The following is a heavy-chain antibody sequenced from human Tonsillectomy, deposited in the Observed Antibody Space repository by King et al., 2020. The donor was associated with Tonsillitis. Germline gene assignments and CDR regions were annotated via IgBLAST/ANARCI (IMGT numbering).Heavy chain of an antibody. V-gene: IGHV5-10-1*03. Sequence: VQLVESGAEVKKPGESLRISCKGSGYSFTSYWISWVRQKPGKGLECMGRIDPSDSYIHDSPSFQGHVTISVEKSIITAYLQWSSLKASDTAMYYCARPRGTKRDLGDFDLWGQGTLVTVSS. D-gene: IGHD1/OR15-1a*01. CDR2: IDPSDSYI. J-gene: IGHJ4*02. CDR3: ARPRGTKRDLGDFDL. CDR1: GYSFTSYW.